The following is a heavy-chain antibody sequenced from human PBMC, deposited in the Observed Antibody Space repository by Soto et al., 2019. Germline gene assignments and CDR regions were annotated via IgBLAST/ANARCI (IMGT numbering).Heavy chain of an antibody. V-gene: IGHV5-51*01. CDR2: IYPGDSNT. J-gene: IGHJ2*01. Sequence: PGESLKISWKGSEYSFTNLWIGWVRQMHGKGLEWMGIIYPGDSNTRYSPSFQGQVTISVDKSIYTAYLQWNSLKASDTATYYCARQTTVTSYWYFDLWGRGTLVTVSS. CDR1: EYSFTNLW. D-gene: IGHD4-17*01. CDR3: ARQTTVTSYWYFDL.